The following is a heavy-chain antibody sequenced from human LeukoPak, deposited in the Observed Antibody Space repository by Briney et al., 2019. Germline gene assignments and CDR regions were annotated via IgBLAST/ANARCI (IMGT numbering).Heavy chain of an antibody. CDR1: GFTFSSYS. D-gene: IGHD6-13*01. Sequence: PGGSLRLSCAASGFTFSSYSMNWVRQAPGKGLEWIGSIYYSGSTYYNPSLKSRVTISVDTSKNQFSLKLSSVTAADTAVYYCARGHLIAAAGTFDYWGQGTLVTVSS. V-gene: IGHV4-39*07. J-gene: IGHJ4*02. CDR2: IYYSGST. CDR3: ARGHLIAAAGTFDY.